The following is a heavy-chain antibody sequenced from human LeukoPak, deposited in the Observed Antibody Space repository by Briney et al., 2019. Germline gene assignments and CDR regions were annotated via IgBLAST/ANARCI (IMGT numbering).Heavy chain of an antibody. J-gene: IGHJ4*02. CDR3: AKASGDYGYYFDY. CDR1: GFTFSSYA. V-gene: IGHV3-23*01. CDR2: ISGSGGST. Sequence: PGGSLRLSCAASGFTFSSYAMSWVRQAPGKGLEWVSAISGSGGSTYYADSVKGRFTISRDNSKNALYLQMNSLRAEDTAVYYCAKASGDYGYYFDYWGQGTLVTVSS. D-gene: IGHD4-17*01.